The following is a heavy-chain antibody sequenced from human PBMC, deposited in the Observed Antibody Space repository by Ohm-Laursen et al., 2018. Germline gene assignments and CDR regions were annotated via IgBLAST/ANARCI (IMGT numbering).Heavy chain of an antibody. V-gene: IGHV1-24*01. CDR2: FAPEDGEP. CDR3: ATGHDLEGHES. J-gene: IGHJ5*02. Sequence: GSSVKVSCKVSDTLTDFSIHWVRQGPGKGLEWMGGFAPEDGEPIYAEKFQGRLTVTEDTSTDTASMELISLRSEDTAVYYCATGHDLEGHESWGQGTLVTVSS. CDR1: DTLTDFS. D-gene: IGHD1-1*01.